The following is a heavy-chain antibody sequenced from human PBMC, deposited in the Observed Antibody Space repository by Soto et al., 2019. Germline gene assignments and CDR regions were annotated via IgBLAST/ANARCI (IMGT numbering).Heavy chain of an antibody. V-gene: IGHV3-30-3*01. Sequence: PGGSLRLSCAASGFTFSSYAMHWVRQAPGKGLEWVAVISYDGSNKYYADSVKGRFTIFRDNSKNTLYLQMNSLRAEDTAVYYCARGGSGCGGDCYPFLGYYYYGMDVWGQGTTVTVSS. CDR2: ISYDGSNK. J-gene: IGHJ6*02. CDR3: ARGGSGCGGDCYPFLGYYYYGMDV. D-gene: IGHD2-21*02. CDR1: GFTFSSYA.